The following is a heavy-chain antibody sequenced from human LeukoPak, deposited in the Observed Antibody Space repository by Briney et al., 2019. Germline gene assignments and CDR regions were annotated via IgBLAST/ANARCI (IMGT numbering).Heavy chain of an antibody. Sequence: GGSPRLSCAASGFTFSSYGMHWVRQAPGKGLEWVAVIWYDGSNKYYADSVKGRFTISRDNSKNTLYLQMNSLRAEDTAVYYCARVGATTVLDYWGQGTLVTVSS. CDR3: ARVGATTVLDY. J-gene: IGHJ4*02. V-gene: IGHV3-33*01. CDR1: GFTFSSYG. CDR2: IWYDGSNK. D-gene: IGHD1-26*01.